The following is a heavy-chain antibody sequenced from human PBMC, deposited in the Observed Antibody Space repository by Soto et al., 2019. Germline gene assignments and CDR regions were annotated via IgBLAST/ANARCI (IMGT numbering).Heavy chain of an antibody. V-gene: IGHV3-30-3*01. J-gene: IGHJ6*02. CDR2: ISYDGSNK. CDR3: YEYQLLCSAYYYYGMDV. Sequence: QVQLVESGGGVVQPGRSLRLSCAASGFTFSSYAMHWVRQAPGKGLEWVAVISYDGSNKYYADSVKGRFTISRDNSKNTLYLQMNSLRAEDTAVSVLYEYQLLCSAYYYYGMDVWGQGTTVTVSS. D-gene: IGHD2-2*01. CDR1: GFTFSSYA.